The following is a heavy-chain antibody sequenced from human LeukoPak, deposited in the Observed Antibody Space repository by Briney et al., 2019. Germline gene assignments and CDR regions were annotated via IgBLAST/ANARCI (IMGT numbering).Heavy chain of an antibody. Sequence: ESGPTLVKPPQTLTLTCTFSGFSLSTRGVGVGWIRQPPGKALEGLELIYWNDDNRSSPSLRSRLTLTKDTPKNQVVLTMTNMDPVDTATYYCAHTPGIAAAGHNWFDPWGQGTLVTVSS. J-gene: IGHJ5*02. CDR3: AHTPGIAAAGHNWFDP. CDR1: GFSLSTRGVG. D-gene: IGHD6-13*01. CDR2: IYWNDDN. V-gene: IGHV2-5*01.